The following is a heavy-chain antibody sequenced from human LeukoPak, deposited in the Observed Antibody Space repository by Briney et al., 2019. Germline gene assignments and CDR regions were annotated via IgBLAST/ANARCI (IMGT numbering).Heavy chain of an antibody. CDR1: GFTFSSYA. Sequence: PGGSLRLSCAASGFTFSSYAMSWVRQAPGKGLEWVSAISGSGGSTYYADSVKGRFTISRDNAKNSLYLQMNSLRAEDTAVYYCARAQESLYGDSGIFDYWGQGTLVTVSS. D-gene: IGHD4-17*01. CDR2: ISGSGGST. J-gene: IGHJ4*02. V-gene: IGHV3-23*01. CDR3: ARAQESLYGDSGIFDY.